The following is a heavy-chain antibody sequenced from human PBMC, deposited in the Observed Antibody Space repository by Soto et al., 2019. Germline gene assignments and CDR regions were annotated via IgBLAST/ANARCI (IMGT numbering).Heavy chain of an antibody. CDR3: AREAKRSTGYSSDTTIXY. CDR2: IYHSGST. CDR1: GGSIISCGYS. D-gene: IGHD6-25*01. Sequence: SETLSLTCAVSGGSIISCGYSWSWIRQPPGKGLEWIGYIYHSGSTYYNPSLKSRVTISVDTSKNQFSLKLNSVTAADTAMYYCAREAKRSTGYSSDTTIXYWGQGTLVXVSS. V-gene: IGHV4-30-2*01. J-gene: IGHJ4*02.